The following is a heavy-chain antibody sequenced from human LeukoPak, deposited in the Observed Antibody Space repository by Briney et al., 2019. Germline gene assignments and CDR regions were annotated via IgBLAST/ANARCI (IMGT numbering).Heavy chain of an antibody. J-gene: IGHJ4*02. D-gene: IGHD3-3*01. CDR2: ISYDGSNK. CDR1: GFTFSSYA. V-gene: IGHV3-30*04. Sequence: GSLRLSCAASGFTFSSYAMHWVRQAPGKGLEWVAVISYDGSNKYYADSVKGRFTISRDNSKNTLYLQMNSLRAEDTAVYYCARCGAFGVSDYWGQGTLVTVSS. CDR3: ARCGAFGVSDY.